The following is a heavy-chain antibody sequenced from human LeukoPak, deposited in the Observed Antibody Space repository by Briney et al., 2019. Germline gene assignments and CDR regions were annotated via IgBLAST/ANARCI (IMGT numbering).Heavy chain of an antibody. V-gene: IGHV4-61*02. D-gene: IGHD3-3*01. CDR2: IYTSGST. J-gene: IGHJ5*02. CDR1: GGSISSGSYY. Sequence: SQTLSLTCTVSGGSISSGSYYWSWIRQPAGKGLEWIGRIYTSGSTNYNPSLKSRVTMSVDTSKNQFSLKLSSVTAADTAVYYCARDWDYDSNWFDPWGQGTLVTVSS. CDR3: ARDWDYDSNWFDP.